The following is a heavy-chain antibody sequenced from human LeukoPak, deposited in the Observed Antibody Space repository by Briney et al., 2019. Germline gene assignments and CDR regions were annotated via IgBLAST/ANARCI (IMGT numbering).Heavy chain of an antibody. Sequence: SETLSLTCTVSGGSISSYYWSWIRQPAGKGLEWIGRIYTSGSTNYNPSLKSRVTMSVDTSKNQFSLKPSSVTAADTAVYYCASHPPYGETLGYWGQGTLVTVSS. CDR3: ASHPPYGETLGY. D-gene: IGHD4-17*01. V-gene: IGHV4-4*07. J-gene: IGHJ4*02. CDR2: IYTSGST. CDR1: GGSISSYY.